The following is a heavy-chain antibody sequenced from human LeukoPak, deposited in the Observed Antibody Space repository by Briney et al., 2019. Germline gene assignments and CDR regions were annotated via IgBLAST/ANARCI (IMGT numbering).Heavy chain of an antibody. J-gene: IGHJ4*02. CDR2: IGYDSIKK. V-gene: IGHV3-30*02. CDR1: GLTFNSYG. CDR3: AKDHKRDGNRYFDF. Sequence: GGSLRLSCVASGLTFNSYGIHWVRQAPGKVLEWVSFIGYDSIKKYYADSVKGRFTISRDNSMNTLYLQMNSLRAEDTAVYYCAKDHKRDGNRYFDFWGQGTLVTVSS. D-gene: IGHD1-14*01.